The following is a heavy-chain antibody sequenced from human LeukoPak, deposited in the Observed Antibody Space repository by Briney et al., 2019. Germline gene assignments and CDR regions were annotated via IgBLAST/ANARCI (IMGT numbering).Heavy chain of an antibody. D-gene: IGHD3-22*01. J-gene: IGHJ4*02. Sequence: GGSLRLSCAASGFTFSDYYMSWMRQAPGKGLEWVSYINGSGTTIYNADSVKGRFTISRDNAKNPLYLQMNSQRGEDTAVYYCVRAYSRGYSDDFDYWGQGTLVTVSS. V-gene: IGHV3-11*01. CDR1: GFTFSDYY. CDR2: INGSGTTI. CDR3: VRAYSRGYSDDFDY.